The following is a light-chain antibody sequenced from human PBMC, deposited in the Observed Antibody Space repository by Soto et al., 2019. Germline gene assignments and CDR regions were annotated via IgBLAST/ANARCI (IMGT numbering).Light chain of an antibody. CDR3: QQYGSSPRT. CDR1: QSVSSSY. CDR2: GAS. J-gene: IGKJ1*01. Sequence: EIVLTQSPGTLSSSPGERATLSCRASQSVSSSYLAWYQQKPGQAPRLLIYGASSRATGIPDRLSGSGSGTDFTLTISRLEPEDFAVYYCQQYGSSPRTFGQGTKVDIK. V-gene: IGKV3-20*01.